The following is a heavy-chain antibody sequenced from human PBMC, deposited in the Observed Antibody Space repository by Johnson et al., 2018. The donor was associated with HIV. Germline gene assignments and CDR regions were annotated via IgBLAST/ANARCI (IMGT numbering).Heavy chain of an antibody. J-gene: IGHJ3*02. CDR3: AREGEDAFDI. CDR1: GFTFNSYD. CDR2: IGTAGDT. D-gene: IGHD2-21*01. V-gene: IGHV3-13*01. Sequence: VQLVESGGGLVQPGGSLRLSCAASGFTFNSYDMHWVRQPTGKGLEWVSGIGTAGDTNYSGSVKGRFTISRENAKNSLYLQMNSLRAGDTAVYYCAREGEDAFDIWGRGTMVTVSS.